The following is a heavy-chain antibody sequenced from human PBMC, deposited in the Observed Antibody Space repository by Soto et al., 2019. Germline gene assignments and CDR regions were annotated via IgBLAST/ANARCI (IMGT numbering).Heavy chain of an antibody. J-gene: IGHJ3*01. D-gene: IGHD6-19*01. CDR1: GFSFNVYY. CDR2: ISILGDST. Sequence: QEQLAESGGGLVKPGGSLRLSCAASGFSFNVYYMTWIRQTPGSGLEWVASISILGDSTYYADSVKGRFTISRDNVQSSLYLRMDTLRPEDTAVYYCARDRAGTRTFPHNTFNLWGQGTTVTVAS. V-gene: IGHV3-11*01. CDR3: ARDRAGTRTFPHNTFNL.